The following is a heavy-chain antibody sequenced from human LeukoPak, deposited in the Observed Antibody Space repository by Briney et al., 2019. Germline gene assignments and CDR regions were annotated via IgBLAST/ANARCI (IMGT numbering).Heavy chain of an antibody. CDR3: ARDQGITMIHNWFDP. Sequence: SVKVSCKASGGTFSSYAISWVRQAPGQGLEWMGGIIPIFGTANYAQKFQGRVTITTDESTSTAYMELSSLRSEDTAVYYCARDQGITMIHNWFDPWGQGTLVTVSS. CDR1: GGTFSSYA. J-gene: IGHJ5*02. CDR2: IIPIFGTA. D-gene: IGHD3-22*01. V-gene: IGHV1-69*05.